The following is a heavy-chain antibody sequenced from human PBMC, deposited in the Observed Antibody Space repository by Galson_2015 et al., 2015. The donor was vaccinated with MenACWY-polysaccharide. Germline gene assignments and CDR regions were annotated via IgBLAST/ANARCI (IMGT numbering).Heavy chain of an antibody. CDR2: IGATGGDT. Sequence: APMKGLEWVSGIGATGGDTHYADPVKGRFSISRDNSKNTLFLQMNNLRAEDTAIYYCARDRITGDSRWEFDYWGQGILVTVSA. J-gene: IGHJ4*02. V-gene: IGHV3-23*01. D-gene: IGHD7-27*01. CDR3: ARDRITGDSRWEFDY.